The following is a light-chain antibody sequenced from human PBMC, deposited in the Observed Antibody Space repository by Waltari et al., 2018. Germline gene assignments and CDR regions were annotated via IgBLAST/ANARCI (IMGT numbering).Light chain of an antibody. CDR2: EVS. CDR1: NNDVGAYNF. Sequence: QSALTQPASVSGSPGQSITISCTGTNNDVGAYNFVAWYQHHPGNAPKRMIPEVSNRPPGVSNRVSGSKSGNTASLTITGLQAEDEADYHCSSYTRSHTYVFGPGTTVTVL. CDR3: SSYTRSHTYV. V-gene: IGLV2-14*01. J-gene: IGLJ1*01.